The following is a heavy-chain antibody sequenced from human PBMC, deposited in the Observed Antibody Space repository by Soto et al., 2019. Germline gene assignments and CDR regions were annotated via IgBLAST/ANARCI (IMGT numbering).Heavy chain of an antibody. V-gene: IGHV1-2*02. D-gene: IGHD6-6*01. Sequence: VRVSCKASGFSFTGYYIHWLRQAPGQGLEWMGWINAHSGGTEYAQKFQGRVTLTRDTSIATAYLTLTSLTSDDTALYYCAKDLTRQLAYWLDPWGQGTQVTVSS. J-gene: IGHJ5*02. CDR2: INAHSGGT. CDR1: GFSFTGYY. CDR3: AKDLTRQLAYWLDP.